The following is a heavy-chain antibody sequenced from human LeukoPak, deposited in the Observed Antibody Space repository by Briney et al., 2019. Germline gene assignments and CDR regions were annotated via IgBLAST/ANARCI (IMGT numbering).Heavy chain of an antibody. Sequence: GGSLRLSCAASGFTFSTYSMNWVRQAPGKGLEWVSYISSSSSTIYYADSVKGRFTISRDNAKNSLYLQMNSLRAEDTAVYYCARGQAGGMGVWGQGTTVTVSS. CDR2: ISSSSSTI. V-gene: IGHV3-48*01. J-gene: IGHJ6*02. CDR1: GFTFSTYS. CDR3: ARGQAGGMGV.